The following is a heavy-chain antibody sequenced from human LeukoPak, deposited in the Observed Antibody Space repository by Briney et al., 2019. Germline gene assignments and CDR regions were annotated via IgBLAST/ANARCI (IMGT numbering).Heavy chain of an antibody. CDR2: IYYSGST. CDR3: ASAVAGSIDY. V-gene: IGHV4-39*01. CDR1: GGSISSSSYY. J-gene: IGHJ4*02. Sequence: SETLSLTCTVSGGSISSSSYYWGWIRQPPGKGLEWIGSIYYSGSTYYNPSLKSRVTISVDTSKNQFSLKLGSVTAADTAVYYCASAVAGSIDYWGQGTLVTVSS. D-gene: IGHD6-19*01.